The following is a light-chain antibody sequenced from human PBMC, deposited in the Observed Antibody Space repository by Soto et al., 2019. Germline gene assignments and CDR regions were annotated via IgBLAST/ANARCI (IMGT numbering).Light chain of an antibody. CDR1: SSSIGSNA. V-gene: IGLV1-44*01. J-gene: IGLJ3*02. CDR2: RTN. CDR3: AAWDDSLKGPV. Sequence: QSVLTQPPSVSGTPGQRVIISCSGSSSSIGSNAVNWYQQVSEKAPKLLIYRTNQRPSGVSDRFSGSASGTSASLAISGLQSEDEADYYCAAWDDSLKGPVFGGGTKLTVL.